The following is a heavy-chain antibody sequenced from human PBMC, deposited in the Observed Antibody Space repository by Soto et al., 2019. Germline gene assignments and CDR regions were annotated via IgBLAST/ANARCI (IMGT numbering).Heavy chain of an antibody. J-gene: IGHJ6*02. CDR2: IYYSGST. D-gene: IGHD2-2*01. V-gene: IGHV4-30-4*01. CDR1: GGSISSGDYY. Sequence: SETLSLTCTVSGGSISSGDYYWSWIRQPPGKSLEWIGYIYYSGSTYYNPSHKSRVTISVDTSKNQFSLKLSSVTAADTAVYYCARVRCSSTSCYYYYGMDVWGQGTTVTVSS. CDR3: ARVRCSSTSCYYYYGMDV.